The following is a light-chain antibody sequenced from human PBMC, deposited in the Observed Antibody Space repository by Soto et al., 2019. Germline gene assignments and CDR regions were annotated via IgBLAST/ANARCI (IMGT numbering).Light chain of an antibody. Sequence: EIVLTQSPGTLSLSPGERATLSCRASQSDSSSYLAWYRQKPGQAPRLLIYGASSRATGIPDRFSGSGSGTDFTLTISRLELEDFAVYYCQQYGSSPWTFGQGTKVEIK. CDR1: QSDSSSY. CDR2: GAS. V-gene: IGKV3-20*01. J-gene: IGKJ1*01. CDR3: QQYGSSPWT.